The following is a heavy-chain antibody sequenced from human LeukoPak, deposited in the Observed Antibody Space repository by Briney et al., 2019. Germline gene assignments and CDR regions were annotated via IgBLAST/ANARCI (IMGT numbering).Heavy chain of an antibody. CDR2: ISYDGGNK. CDR3: ARDHTAAAGGHFDY. CDR1: VFTFNTSA. Sequence: GGSLRLSCAASVFTFNTSAMHWVRQAPGKGLEWVAFISYDGGNKYYGDSVKGRFTISRDNSKNTLYLQMNSLRAEDTAVYYCARDHTAAAGGHFDYWGQGTLVTVSS. D-gene: IGHD6-13*01. V-gene: IGHV3-30*04. J-gene: IGHJ4*02.